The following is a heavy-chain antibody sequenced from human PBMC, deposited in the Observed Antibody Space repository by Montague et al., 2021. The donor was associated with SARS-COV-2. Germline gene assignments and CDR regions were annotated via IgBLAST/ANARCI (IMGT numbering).Heavy chain of an antibody. CDR1: GGSISGYY. D-gene: IGHD6-19*01. V-gene: IGHV4-59*01. CDR3: ARGSGWMGNAFDI. CDR2: IYYSGST. J-gene: IGHJ3*02. Sequence: SETLSLTCTVSGGSISGYYWSWIRQPPGKGLEWIGYIYYSGSTNYNPSXKSRVTISVDTSENQFSLKLSSVTAADTAVYYCARGSGWMGNAFDIWGQGAMVTVSS.